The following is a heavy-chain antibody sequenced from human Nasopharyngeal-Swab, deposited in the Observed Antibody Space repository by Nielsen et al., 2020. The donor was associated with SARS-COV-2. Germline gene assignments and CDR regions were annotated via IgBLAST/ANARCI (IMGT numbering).Heavy chain of an antibody. Sequence: SETLSLTCAVYGGSFSSYYWSWIRQLPGKGLEWIGYIYYSGSTNYNPSLKSRVTISVDTSKNQFSLMLSSVTAADTAVYYCARVHSSSWTVDYWGQGTLVTVSS. CDR2: IYYSGST. D-gene: IGHD6-13*01. J-gene: IGHJ4*02. CDR3: ARVHSSSWTVDY. CDR1: GGSFSSYY. V-gene: IGHV4-59*13.